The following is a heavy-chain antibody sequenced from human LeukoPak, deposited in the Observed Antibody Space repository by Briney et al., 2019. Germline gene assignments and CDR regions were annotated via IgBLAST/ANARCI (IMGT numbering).Heavy chain of an antibody. V-gene: IGHV1-69*01. CDR3: ASAAIDREYFQH. CDR2: IIPIFGTP. J-gene: IGHJ1*01. D-gene: IGHD2-2*01. CDR1: GGTFSSYT. Sequence: SVKVSCKATGGTFSSYTINWVRQAPGQGLEWMGGIIPIFGTPKYAQKFQGRVTITADESTSTAYMELSSLRSEDTAVYYCASAAIDREYFQHWGQGTLVTVYS.